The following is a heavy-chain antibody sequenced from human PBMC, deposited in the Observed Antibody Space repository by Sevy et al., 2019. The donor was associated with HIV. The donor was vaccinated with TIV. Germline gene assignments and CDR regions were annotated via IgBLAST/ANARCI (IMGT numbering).Heavy chain of an antibody. CDR3: ARDKFVGYCSGGSCYSLYYYYMDV. CDR1: GFTFSSYS. J-gene: IGHJ6*03. V-gene: IGHV3-48*02. Sequence: VGSLRLSCAASGFTFSSYSMNWVRQAPGKGLEWVSYISSSSSTIYYADSVKGRFTISRDNAKNSLYLQMNSLRDEDTAVYYCARDKFVGYCSGGSCYSLYYYYMDVWGKGTTVTVSS. D-gene: IGHD2-15*01. CDR2: ISSSSSTI.